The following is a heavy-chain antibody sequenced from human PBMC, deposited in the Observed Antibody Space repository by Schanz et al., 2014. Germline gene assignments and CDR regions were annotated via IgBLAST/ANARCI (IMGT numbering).Heavy chain of an antibody. CDR1: GGTFSTYP. CDR3: ALGCGPADVFDI. Sequence: QVQLVQSGAEVKKPGSSMKVSCKASGGTFSTYPINWLRQAPGQGLEWMGRIIPIHGIVNYAQRFQDRVRITADKSTRPASMALGCLSSADTAVSYCALGCGPADVFDIWGQGTILTVSS. J-gene: IGHJ3*02. V-gene: IGHV1-69*02. CDR2: IIPIHGIV.